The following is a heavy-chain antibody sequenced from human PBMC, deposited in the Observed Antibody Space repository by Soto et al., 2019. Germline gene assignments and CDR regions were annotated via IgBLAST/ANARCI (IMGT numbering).Heavy chain of an antibody. V-gene: IGHV3-11*01. CDR2: ISYSGTTI. J-gene: IGHJ5*02. CDR3: TRPCRYCNGGGPGNWFDP. D-gene: IGHD2-8*02. Sequence: QVQLVESGGGLVKPGGSLRLACATSGVTFTDYDMSWIRQAPGKGLEWVSYISYSGTTIYYADSVRGRFAISRDNAEKSLYLHMNSLRAEDTAVYYCTRPCRYCNGGGPGNWFDPWGQGTLVTVSS. CDR1: GVTFTDYD.